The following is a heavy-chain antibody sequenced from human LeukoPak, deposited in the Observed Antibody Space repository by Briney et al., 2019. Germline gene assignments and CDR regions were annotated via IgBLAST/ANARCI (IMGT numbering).Heavy chain of an antibody. V-gene: IGHV4-59*12. J-gene: IGHJ4*02. CDR3: ARTPSYGGNSGFDY. CDR2: IYYSGST. CDR1: GGSISSYY. D-gene: IGHD4-23*01. Sequence: PSETLSLTCTVSGGSISSYYWSWIRQPPGKGLEWIGYIYYSGSTNYNPSLKSRVTVSVDTSKNQFSLKLSSVTAADTAVYYCARTPSYGGNSGFDYWGQGTLVTVSS.